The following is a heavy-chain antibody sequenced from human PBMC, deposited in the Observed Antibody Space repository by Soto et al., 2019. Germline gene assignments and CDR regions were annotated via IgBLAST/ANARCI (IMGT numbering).Heavy chain of an antibody. CDR1: GYTFTSYD. CDR3: ARAGAHPGYYDFCSGYWLFDY. CDR2: MNPNSGNT. D-gene: IGHD3-3*01. Sequence: ASVKVSCKASGYTFTSYDINWVRQATGQGLEWMGWMNPNSGNTGYAQKFQGRVTMTRNTSISTAYMELSSLRSEDTAVYYCARAGAHPGYYDFCSGYWLFDYWGQGTLVTVSS. V-gene: IGHV1-8*01. J-gene: IGHJ4*02.